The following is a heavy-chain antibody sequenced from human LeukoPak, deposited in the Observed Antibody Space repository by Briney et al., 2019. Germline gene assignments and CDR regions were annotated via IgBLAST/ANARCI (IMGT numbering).Heavy chain of an antibody. V-gene: IGHV4-34*01. CDR2: INHSGST. Sequence: SETLSLTCAVYGGFFSGYYWSWIRQPPGKGLEWIGEINHSGSTNYNPSLKSRVTISVDTSKNQFSLKLSSVTAADTAVYYCARHWYYYGSGSAYYYYYYMDVWGKGTTVTISS. CDR3: ARHWYYYGSGSAYYYYYYMDV. D-gene: IGHD3-10*01. J-gene: IGHJ6*03. CDR1: GGFFSGYY.